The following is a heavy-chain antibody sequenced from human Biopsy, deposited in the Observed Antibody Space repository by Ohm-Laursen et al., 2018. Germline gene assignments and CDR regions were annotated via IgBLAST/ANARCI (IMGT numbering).Heavy chain of an antibody. CDR2: ISGSGVTK. Sequence: SLRLSCAASGFTFGDYYMSWIRQAPGKGLEWLSYISGSGVTKMYADSAKGRFTASRDNAKNSLYLEMNNLTVEDTAVYYCATDGAGSYNENWGQGTLVSVSS. CDR1: GFTFGDYY. J-gene: IGHJ4*02. D-gene: IGHD3-10*01. V-gene: IGHV3-11*01. CDR3: ATDGAGSYNEN.